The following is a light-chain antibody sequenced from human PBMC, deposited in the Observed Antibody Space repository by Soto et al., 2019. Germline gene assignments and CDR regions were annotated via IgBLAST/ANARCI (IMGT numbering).Light chain of an antibody. CDR3: QQYYSTLLFT. J-gene: IGKJ3*01. V-gene: IGKV4-1*01. CDR2: WAS. Sequence: DIVMTQSPDSLAVSLGERATINCKSSQSVLYSSNNKNYLAWYKQKPGRPPKLLIYWASTRESGVPDRFSGSGSETDFTLTLSRLQAKDVAVYYCQQYYSTLLFTFGPGTKVDIK. CDR1: QSVLYSSNNKNY.